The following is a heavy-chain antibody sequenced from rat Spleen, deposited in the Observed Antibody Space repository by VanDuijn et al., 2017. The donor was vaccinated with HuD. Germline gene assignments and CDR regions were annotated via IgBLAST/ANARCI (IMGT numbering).Heavy chain of an antibody. Sequence: EVQLVESGGGLVQPGRSMKLSCAASGFTFSNYDMAWVRQAPTKGLEWVASISYDGSSTYYRDSVKGRFTISRDNAKSTLYLQMDSLRSEDTATYDCTTDYGSDYLGQGVMVTVSS. CDR1: GFTFSNYD. CDR2: ISYDGSST. V-gene: IGHV5-20*01. CDR3: TTDYGSDY. J-gene: IGHJ2*01. D-gene: IGHD1-6*01.